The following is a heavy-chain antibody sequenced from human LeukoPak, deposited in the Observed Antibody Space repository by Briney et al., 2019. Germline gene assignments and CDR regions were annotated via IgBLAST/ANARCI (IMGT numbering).Heavy chain of an antibody. V-gene: IGHV3-30*18. CDR1: GFTFSSYG. D-gene: IGHD5-18*01. CDR3: AKSPRIQLWGYYYYYGMDV. CDR2: ISYDGSNK. J-gene: IGHJ6*02. Sequence: GGSLRLPCAASGFTFSSYGMHWVRQAPGKGLEWVAVISYDGSNKYYADSVKGRFTISRDNSKNTLYLQMNSLRAEDMAVYYCAKSPRIQLWGYYYYYGMDVWGQGTTVTVSS.